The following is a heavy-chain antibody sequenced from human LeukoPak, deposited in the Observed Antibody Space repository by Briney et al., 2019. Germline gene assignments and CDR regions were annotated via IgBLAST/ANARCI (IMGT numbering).Heavy chain of an antibody. V-gene: IGHV1-69*05. CDR2: IIPIFGTA. J-gene: IGHJ4*02. Sequence: SVTVSCKASGGTFSSYAISWVRQAPGQGLEWMGGIIPIFGTANYAQKLQGRVTMTTDTSTSTAYMELRSLRSDDTAVYYCARDPSPEVAHPDYWGQGTLVTVSS. CDR1: GGTFSSYA. D-gene: IGHD2-15*01. CDR3: ARDPSPEVAHPDY.